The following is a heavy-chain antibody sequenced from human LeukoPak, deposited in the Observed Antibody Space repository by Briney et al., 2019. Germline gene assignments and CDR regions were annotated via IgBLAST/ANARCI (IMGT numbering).Heavy chain of an antibody. D-gene: IGHD6-6*01. CDR3: ARGMGGISSSSPRVWFDP. Sequence: SETLSLTCTVSGGSISSYYWSWIRQPPGKGLEWIGYIYYSGSTNYNPSLKSRVTISVDTSKNQFSLTLSSVTAADTAVYYCARGMGGISSSSPRVWFDPWGQGTLVTVSS. J-gene: IGHJ5*02. CDR2: IYYSGST. V-gene: IGHV4-59*01. CDR1: GGSISSYY.